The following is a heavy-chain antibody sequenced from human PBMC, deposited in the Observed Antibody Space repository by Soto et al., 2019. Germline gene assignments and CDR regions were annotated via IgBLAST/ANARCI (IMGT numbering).Heavy chain of an antibody. CDR1: GFSFSSYT. V-gene: IGHV3-48*01. CDR3: ARDREYCSGDNCYETGSDY. Sequence: EVQVVESGGGLVRPGGSLRLSCVASGFSFSSYTMHWVRQAPGRGLEWVSAISRSSSTIDYADSVKGRFTVSRDNAKNSLYLQMNSLRAEDTAVYYCARDREYCSGDNCYETGSDYWGQGTLVTVSS. D-gene: IGHD2-15*01. CDR2: ISRSSSTI. J-gene: IGHJ4*02.